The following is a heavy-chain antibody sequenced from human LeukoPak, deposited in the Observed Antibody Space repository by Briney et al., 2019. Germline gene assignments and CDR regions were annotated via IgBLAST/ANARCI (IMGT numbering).Heavy chain of an antibody. CDR2: MNPNSGNT. V-gene: IGHV1-8*01. CDR3: ARDFGLNYGLGI. J-gene: IGHJ3*02. CDR1: GYTFTSYD. Sequence: ASVKVSCKASGYTFTSYDINWVRQATGQGLEWMGWMNPNSGNTGYAQKFQGRVTMTRNTSISTAYMELSSLRSEDTAVYYCARDFGLNYGLGIWGQGTMVTVSS. D-gene: IGHD4-17*01.